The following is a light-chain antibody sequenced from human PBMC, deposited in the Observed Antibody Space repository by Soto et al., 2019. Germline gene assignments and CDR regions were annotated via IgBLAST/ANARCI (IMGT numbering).Light chain of an antibody. V-gene: IGLV2-14*01. J-gene: IGLJ1*01. CDR2: DVS. Sequence: QSVLTQPASVSGSPGQSITISCTGTSSDVGGYDYVSWYQQPPGKAPKLMIYDVSNWPSGVSNRFSGSKSGNTASLTISGLQAEDEADYYCSSYTSSGTLGFGTGTKVTVL. CDR1: SSDVGGYDY. CDR3: SSYTSSGTLG.